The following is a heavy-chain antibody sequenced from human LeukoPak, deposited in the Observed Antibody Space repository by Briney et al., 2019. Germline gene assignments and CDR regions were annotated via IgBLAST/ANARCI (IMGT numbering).Heavy chain of an antibody. V-gene: IGHV3-15*01. CDR3: TKVGDFYGSGSFDF. CDR2: IKSDSSGGKS. Sequence: GGSLRLSCAASGFTFSDAWMSWVRQAPGKGLEWVGRIKSDSSGGKSDYAAPVRGRFTISRDDSINTLYLQMNSLKTEDTAVYSCTKVGDFYGSGSFDFWGQGILVAVSS. CDR1: GFTFSDAW. D-gene: IGHD3-10*01. J-gene: IGHJ4*02.